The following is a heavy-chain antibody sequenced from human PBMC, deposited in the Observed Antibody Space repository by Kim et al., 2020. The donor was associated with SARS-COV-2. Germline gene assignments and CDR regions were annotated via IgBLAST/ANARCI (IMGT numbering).Heavy chain of an antibody. V-gene: IGHV3-11*04. D-gene: IGHD2-15*01. CDR1: GFTFSDYY. J-gene: IGHJ6*01. CDR2: ISSSGSTM. CDR3: ARDLFCSGGSCYSYGMDV. Sequence: GGSLRLSCAASGFTFSDYYMSWIRQAPGKGLEWVSYISSSGSTMYYADSVKGRFTISRDNAKNSLYLQMNSLRAEDTAVYYCARDLFCSGGSCYSYGMDVWGRGTTVTVSS.